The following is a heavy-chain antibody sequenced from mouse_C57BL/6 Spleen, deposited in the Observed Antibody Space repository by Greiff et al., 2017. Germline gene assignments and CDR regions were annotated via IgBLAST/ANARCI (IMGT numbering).Heavy chain of an antibody. CDR2: IDPSDSYT. V-gene: IGHV1-69*01. D-gene: IGHD2-1*01. CDR1: GYTFTSYW. J-gene: IGHJ1*03. Sequence: VQLQQPGAELVMPGASVKLSCKASGYTFTSYWMHWVKQRPGPGLEWIGEIDPSDSYTNYNQKFKGKSTLTVDKSSSTAYMQLSSLTSEDSAVYVCARDYYGTTGYFDVWGTGTTVTVSS. CDR3: ARDYYGTTGYFDV.